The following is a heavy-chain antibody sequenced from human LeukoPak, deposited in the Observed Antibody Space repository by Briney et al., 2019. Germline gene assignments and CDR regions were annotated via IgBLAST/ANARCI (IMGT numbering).Heavy chain of an antibody. D-gene: IGHD3-3*01. J-gene: IGHJ4*02. CDR3: ARPITIFGVVIIRGPFNY. Sequence: GGSLRLSCTASGFTVSNNYINWVRQAPGKGLEWVSVIYSGGTTYYADPVKGRFTISRDNSKNTLYLQMNSLRAEDTAVYYCARPITIFGVVIIRGPFNYWGQGTLVTVSS. V-gene: IGHV3-66*02. CDR1: GFTVSNNY. CDR2: IYSGGTT.